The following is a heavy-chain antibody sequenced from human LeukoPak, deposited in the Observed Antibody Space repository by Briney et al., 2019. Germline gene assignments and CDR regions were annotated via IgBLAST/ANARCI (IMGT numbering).Heavy chain of an antibody. CDR1: GYTFTSYG. J-gene: IGHJ4*02. Sequence: ASVKVSCKASGYTFTSYGISWVRQAPGQGLEWMGWISAYNGNTNYAQKFQGRVTITADESTSTAYMELSSLRSEDTAVYYCARGEFTGDLLYYFDYWGQGTLVTVSS. CDR3: ARGEFTGDLLYYFDY. V-gene: IGHV1-18*01. D-gene: IGHD4-17*01. CDR2: ISAYNGNT.